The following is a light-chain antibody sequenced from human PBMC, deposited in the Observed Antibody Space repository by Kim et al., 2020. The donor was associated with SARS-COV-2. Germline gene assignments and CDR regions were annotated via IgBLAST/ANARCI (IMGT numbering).Light chain of an antibody. CDR3: QQYGSSPSYT. V-gene: IGKV3-20*01. J-gene: IGKJ2*01. CDR2: GTS. CDR1: QSVSSSY. Sequence: EIVLTQSPGTLSLSPGDRATLSCRASQSVSSSYLAWYQQKPGQAPRLLIYGTSSRATGIPDRFSGSGSGTDFTLTISRLEPEDFAVYYCQQYGSSPSYTFGQGTKLEI.